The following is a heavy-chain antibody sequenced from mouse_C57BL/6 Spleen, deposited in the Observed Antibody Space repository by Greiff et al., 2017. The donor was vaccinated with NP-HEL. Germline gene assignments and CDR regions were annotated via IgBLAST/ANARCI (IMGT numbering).Heavy chain of an antibody. Sequence: EVKLVESGGGLVQPGGSLSLSCAASGFTFTDYYMSWVRQPPGKALEWLGFIRNKANGYTTEYSASVKGRFTISRDNSQSILYLQMNALRAEDSATYYCARLIYYDYDGAMDYWGQGTSVTVSS. J-gene: IGHJ4*01. CDR3: ARLIYYDYDGAMDY. D-gene: IGHD2-4*01. V-gene: IGHV7-3*01. CDR2: IRNKANGYTT. CDR1: GFTFTDYY.